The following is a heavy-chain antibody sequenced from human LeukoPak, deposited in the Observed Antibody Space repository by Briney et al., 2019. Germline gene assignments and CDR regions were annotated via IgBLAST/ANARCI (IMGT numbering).Heavy chain of an antibody. CDR1: GGSISRSSYH. J-gene: IGHJ4*02. CDR3: ARSPRVAAPANFDY. CDR2: IYYSGST. V-gene: IGHV4-61*05. D-gene: IGHD6-25*01. Sequence: PSETLSLTCTVSGGSISRSSYHWGWIRQPPGKGLEWIGYIYYSGSTNYNPSLKSRVTISVDTSKNQFSLKLSSVTAADTAVYYCARSPRVAAPANFDYWGQGTLVTVSS.